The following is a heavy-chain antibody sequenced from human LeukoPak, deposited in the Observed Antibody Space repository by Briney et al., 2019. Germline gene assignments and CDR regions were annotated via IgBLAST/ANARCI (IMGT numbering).Heavy chain of an antibody. Sequence: ASVKVSCKASGYTFTLYYLTWVRQAPAQRLEWMGIINPNGGSTTYAQRFQGRVTMTRDTSTSTVYMDLSSLRSEDTAVYYCARARYGGNQSDYWGQGTLVTVSS. CDR2: INPNGGST. CDR1: GYTFTLYY. J-gene: IGHJ4*02. V-gene: IGHV1-46*01. CDR3: ARARYGGNQSDY. D-gene: IGHD4-23*01.